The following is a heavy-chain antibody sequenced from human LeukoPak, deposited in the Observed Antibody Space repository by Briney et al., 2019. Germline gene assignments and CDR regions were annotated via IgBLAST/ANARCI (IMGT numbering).Heavy chain of an antibody. V-gene: IGHV3-30-3*01. J-gene: IGHJ4*02. CDR2: ISYDGSNK. CDR1: GFTFSSYA. D-gene: IGHD3-22*01. CDR3: ARVGSGYYPPFDY. Sequence: PGRSLRLSCAASGFTFSSYAMHWVRQAPGKGLEWVAVISYDGSNKYYADSVKGRFTISRDNSKNTLYLQMNSLRAEDTAVYYCARVGSGYYPPFDYWGQGTLVTVSS.